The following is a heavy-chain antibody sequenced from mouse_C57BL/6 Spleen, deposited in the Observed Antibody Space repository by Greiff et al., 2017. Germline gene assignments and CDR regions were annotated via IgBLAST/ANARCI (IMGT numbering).Heavy chain of an antibody. Sequence: EVQVVESGGGLVQPKGSLKLSCATSGFTFNTYAMHWVRQAPGKGLEWVARIRSKSSNYATYYADSVKDRFTISRDDSQSMLYLQMNNLKTEDTAMYYCVGDRDYYGDYYAMDYWGQGTSVTVSS. V-gene: IGHV10-3*01. CDR2: IRSKSSNYAT. CDR3: VGDRDYYGDYYAMDY. CDR1: GFTFNTYA. D-gene: IGHD1-1*01. J-gene: IGHJ4*01.